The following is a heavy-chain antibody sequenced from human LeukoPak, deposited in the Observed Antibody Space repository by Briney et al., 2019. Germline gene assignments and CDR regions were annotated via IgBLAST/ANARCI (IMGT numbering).Heavy chain of an antibody. V-gene: IGHV1-69*01. CDR3: AHLRRGYSYGRSCDY. Sequence: SVTVSCKASGGTFSSYAISWVRQAPGQGLEWIGGIIPIFGTANYAQKFQGRVTITADESTSTAYMELSSLRSEDTAVYFCAHLRRGYSYGRSCDYWGQGTLVTVSS. D-gene: IGHD5-18*01. CDR2: IIPIFGTA. CDR1: GGTFSSYA. J-gene: IGHJ4*02.